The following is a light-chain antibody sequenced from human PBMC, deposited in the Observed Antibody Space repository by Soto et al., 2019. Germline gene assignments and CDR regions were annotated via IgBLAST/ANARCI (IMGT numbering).Light chain of an antibody. Sequence: ELVMTQSPATLSVSPGERATLYCRASQSVSSNLAWYQQKPGQATRLLIYGASTRATGIPARFSGSGSGTAFTLTISSLQSEDFALYYCQQYNNWPPGTFGQGTKVEIK. CDR1: QSVSSN. J-gene: IGKJ1*01. V-gene: IGKV3-15*01. CDR3: QQYNNWPPGT. CDR2: GAS.